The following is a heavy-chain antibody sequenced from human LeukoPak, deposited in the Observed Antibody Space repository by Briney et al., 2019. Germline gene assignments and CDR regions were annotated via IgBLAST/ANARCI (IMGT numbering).Heavy chain of an antibody. CDR1: GGTFSSYA. V-gene: IGHV1-69*01. CDR3: ARGMYCSSTSCPTEYFQH. J-gene: IGHJ1*01. CDR2: IIPIFGTA. D-gene: IGHD2-2*01. Sequence: SVKVSCKASGGTFSSYAISWVRQAPGQGLEWMGGIIPIFGTANYAQKFQGRVTITADESTSTAYMELSRLRSEDTAVSYCARGMYCSSTSCPTEYFQHWGQGTLVTVSS.